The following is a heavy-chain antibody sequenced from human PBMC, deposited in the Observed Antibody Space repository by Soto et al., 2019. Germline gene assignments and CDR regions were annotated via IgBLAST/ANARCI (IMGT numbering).Heavy chain of an antibody. V-gene: IGHV1-69*13. CDR3: ARNPIQHSSGYPPEAFDI. Sequence: ASVKVSCKASGYTFTSYGISWVRQAPGQGLEWMGGISAIFGTANYAQKFQGRVTITADESTSTAYMELSSLRSEDTAVYYCARNPIQHSSGYPPEAFDIWGQGTMVTVSS. D-gene: IGHD3-22*01. CDR2: ISAIFGTA. CDR1: GYTFTSYG. J-gene: IGHJ3*02.